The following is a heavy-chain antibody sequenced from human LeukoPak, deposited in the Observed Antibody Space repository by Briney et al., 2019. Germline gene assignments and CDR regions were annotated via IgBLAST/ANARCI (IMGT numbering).Heavy chain of an antibody. CDR1: GDSVSSNSAA. J-gene: IGHJ3*02. CDR2: TYYRSKWYN. CDR3: AGVEYSSSSGASDI. D-gene: IGHD6-6*01. V-gene: IGHV6-1*01. Sequence: SQTLSLTCAISGDSVSSNSAAWNWIRQSPSRGLEWLGRTYYRSKWYNDYAVSVKSRITINPDTSKNQFSLKLSSVTAADTAVYYCAGVEYSSSSGASDIWGQGTMVTVSS.